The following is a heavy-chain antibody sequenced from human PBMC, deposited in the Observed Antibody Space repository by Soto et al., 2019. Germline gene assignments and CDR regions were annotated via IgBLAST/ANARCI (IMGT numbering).Heavy chain of an antibody. J-gene: IGHJ6*03. Sequence: GGSLRLSCAASGFTFDDYAMHWVRQAPGKGLEWVSGISWNSGSIGYADSVKGRFTISRDNAKNSLYLQMNSLRAEDTALYYCAKGPKLELYYYYMDVWGKGTTVTVSS. V-gene: IGHV3-9*01. CDR2: ISWNSGSI. CDR3: AKGPKLELYYYYMDV. D-gene: IGHD1-7*01. CDR1: GFTFDDYA.